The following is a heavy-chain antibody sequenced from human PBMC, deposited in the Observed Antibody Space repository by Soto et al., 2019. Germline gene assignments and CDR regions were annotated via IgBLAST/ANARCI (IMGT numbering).Heavy chain of an antibody. V-gene: IGHV4-4*02. CDR3: ARDAGARPYYFDY. CDR1: GGSISSSNW. Sequence: PSETLSLTCAVSGGSISSSNWWSWVRQPPGKGLEWIGEIYHSGSTNYNPSLKSRVTISVDKSKNQFSLKLSSVTAADTAVYYCARDAGARPYYFDYWGQGTLVTVSS. CDR2: IYHSGST. D-gene: IGHD7-27*01. J-gene: IGHJ4*02.